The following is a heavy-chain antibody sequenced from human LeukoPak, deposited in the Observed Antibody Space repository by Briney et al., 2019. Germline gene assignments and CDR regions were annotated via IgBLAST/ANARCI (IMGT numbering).Heavy chain of an antibody. J-gene: IGHJ6*02. V-gene: IGHV3-30*02. Sequence: GGSLTLSCAASGYTFSSCGKHWVRQAPGEGLVCVAFIGYCRCNKFYPISVKGPFTISRGNSKNTLYLQMNSLRAEDKAVYYCAAPLYDILTGYLNGMDVWGQGTTVTVSS. CDR2: IGYCRCNK. CDR1: GYTFSSCG. CDR3: AAPLYDILTGYLNGMDV. D-gene: IGHD3-9*01.